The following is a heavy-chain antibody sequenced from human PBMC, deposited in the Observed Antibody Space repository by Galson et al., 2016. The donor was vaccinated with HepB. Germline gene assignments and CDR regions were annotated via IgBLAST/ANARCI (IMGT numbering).Heavy chain of an antibody. CDR3: AHRGRTRYFDT. CDR1: GISVTTFEVG. D-gene: IGHD3/OR15-3a*01. CDR2: IYWDDED. J-gene: IGHJ4*02. Sequence: KPTQTLTLTCSVSGISVTTFEVGVGWIRQSPGKAPEWLAIIYWDDEDRYSPYLKSRLTITRDTSKNQVVLTMINMDPEDTATYYCAHRGRTRYFDTWGQGTLVTVSS. V-gene: IGHV2-5*02.